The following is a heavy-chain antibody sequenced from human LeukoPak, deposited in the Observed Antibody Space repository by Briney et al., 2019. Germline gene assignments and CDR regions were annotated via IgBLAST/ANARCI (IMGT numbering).Heavy chain of an antibody. D-gene: IGHD1-1*01. CDR2: IYYSGST. CDR3: ARLVPTTGYFDS. J-gene: IGHJ4*02. Sequence: PSETLSLTCTVSGGSISSSSYYSGWIRQPPGKGLEWIGSIYYSGSTYYNPSLKSRVTISVDTSKNQFSLKLSSVTAADSAIYYCARLVPTTGYFDSWGQGTLVTVSS. CDR1: GGSISSSSYY. V-gene: IGHV4-39*01.